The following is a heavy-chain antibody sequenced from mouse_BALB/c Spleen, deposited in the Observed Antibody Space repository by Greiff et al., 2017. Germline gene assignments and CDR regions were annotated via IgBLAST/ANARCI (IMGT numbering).Heavy chain of an antibody. CDR3: AIGYGNYWFAY. CDR2: VNPYNGGT. J-gene: IGHJ3*01. Sequence: VQLQQSGPELVKPGASVKMSCKASGYTFTDYYMVWVKQSHGESFEWIGRVNPYNGGTSYNQKFKGKSTLTVGRSSSTAYMELNGLTSEDSAVYYCAIGYGNYWFAYWGQGTLVTVSA. V-gene: IGHV1-19*01. D-gene: IGHD2-10*02. CDR1: GYTFTDYY.